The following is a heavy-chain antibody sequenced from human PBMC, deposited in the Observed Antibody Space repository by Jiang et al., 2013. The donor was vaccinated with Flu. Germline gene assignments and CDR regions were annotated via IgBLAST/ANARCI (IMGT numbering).Heavy chain of an antibody. J-gene: IGHJ6*02. CDR1: VSSGSYY. CDR2: IYYSGST. D-gene: IGHD3-3*01. CDR3: ARVLILENYYGMDV. Sequence: VSSGSYYWSWIRQPHGKGREWIGYIYYSGSTNYNPSLKSRVTISVDTSKNQFSLKLSSVTAADTAVYYCARVLILENYYGMDVWGQGTTVTVSS. V-gene: IGHV4-61*01.